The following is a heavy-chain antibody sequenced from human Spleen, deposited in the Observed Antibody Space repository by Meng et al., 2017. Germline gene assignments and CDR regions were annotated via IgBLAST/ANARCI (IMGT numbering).Heavy chain of an antibody. D-gene: IGHD5-24*01. V-gene: IGHV1-3*01. CDR3: AVRAGWLQPKPGDY. CDR2: INAGNGNT. Sequence: ASVKVSCKASGYTFTSYAMHWVRQAPGQRLEWMGWINAGNGNTEYSQNFQGRVPITRDTSASTAYMELSSLRSEDTAVYYCAVRAGWLQPKPGDYWGQGTLVTVSS. CDR1: GYTFTSYA. J-gene: IGHJ4*02.